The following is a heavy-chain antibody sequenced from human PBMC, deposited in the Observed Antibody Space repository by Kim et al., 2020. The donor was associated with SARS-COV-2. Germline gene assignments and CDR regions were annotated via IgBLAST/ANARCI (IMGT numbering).Heavy chain of an antibody. Sequence: ASVKVSCKASGYTFDTFSLYWLRQAPGQRFEWMGWINGGNGNTRYSQNFQGRVIFTRDTSATTVYMELTSLTFKDTAVYYCAREGSGSYNWLDPWGQGTLVTVSS. V-gene: IGHV1-3*01. CDR1: GYTFDTFS. J-gene: IGHJ5*02. CDR3: AREGSGSYNWLDP. D-gene: IGHD3-10*01. CDR2: INGGNGNT.